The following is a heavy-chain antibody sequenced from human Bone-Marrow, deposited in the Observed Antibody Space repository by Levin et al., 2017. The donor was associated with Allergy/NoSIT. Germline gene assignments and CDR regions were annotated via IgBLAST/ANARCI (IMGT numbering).Heavy chain of an antibody. D-gene: IGHD1-7*01. CDR1: GYTFTSYY. CDR2: INPSGGST. J-gene: IGHJ5*02. CDR3: ARDLLKKNPLYNWNYVRSLDP. V-gene: IGHV1-46*01. Sequence: ASVKVSCKASGYTFTSYYMHWVRQAPGQGLEWMGIINPSGGSTSYAQKFQGRVTMTRDTSTSTVYMELSSLRSEDTAVYYCARDLLKKNPLYNWNYVRSLDPWGQGTLVTVSS.